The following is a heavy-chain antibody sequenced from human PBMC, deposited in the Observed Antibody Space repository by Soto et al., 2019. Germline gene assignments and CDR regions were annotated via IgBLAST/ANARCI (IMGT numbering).Heavy chain of an antibody. D-gene: IGHD3-22*01. Sequence: GGSLRLSCAASGFTFISYAMSWVLQAPGKGLEWVSAISGSGGSTYYADSVKGRFTISRDNSKNTLYLQMNSLRAEDTAVYYCAKAVPNYYDSSGYSRTFDYWGQGTLVTVSS. CDR1: GFTFISYA. J-gene: IGHJ4*02. V-gene: IGHV3-23*01. CDR3: AKAVPNYYDSSGYSRTFDY. CDR2: ISGSGGST.